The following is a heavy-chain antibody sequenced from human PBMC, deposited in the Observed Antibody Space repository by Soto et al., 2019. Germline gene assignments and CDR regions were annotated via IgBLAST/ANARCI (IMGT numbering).Heavy chain of an antibody. CDR3: ARYDAESGSNKLDP. D-gene: IGHD5-12*01. CDR2: IYYSGST. Sequence: QVQLQESGPGLVKPSETLSVTCTVSGGSVSSRSHFWSWIRQPPGGGLQWIGYIYYSGSTNYHPSLKRRATLSVDTSRNQFSLRLTSVTAADTAVYYCARYDAESGSNKLDPWGQGTLVTVSS. V-gene: IGHV4-61*01. CDR1: GGSVSSRSHF. J-gene: IGHJ5*02.